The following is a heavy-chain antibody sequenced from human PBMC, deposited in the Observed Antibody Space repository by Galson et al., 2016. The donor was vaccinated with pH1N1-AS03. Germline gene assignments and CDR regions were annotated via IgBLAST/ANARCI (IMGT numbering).Heavy chain of an antibody. J-gene: IGHJ6*02. D-gene: IGHD2-2*01. CDR3: ARSHECSRPSCSLRIYYYPMDV. Sequence: SVKVSCKASGGTITAFSFSWVRQAPGQGLEWLGGIIPMSGTTVYTQSFRDRVTITADKSATAVFMEMRSLKSEDTAVYYCARSHECSRPSCSLRIYYYPMDVWGRGTTVTVSS. CDR2: IIPMSGTT. V-gene: IGHV1-69*06. CDR1: GGTITAFS.